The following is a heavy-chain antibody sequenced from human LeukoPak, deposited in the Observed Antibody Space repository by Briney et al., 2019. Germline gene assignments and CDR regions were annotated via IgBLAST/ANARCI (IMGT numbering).Heavy chain of an antibody. J-gene: IGHJ5*02. D-gene: IGHD4-23*01. CDR3: ARGRYGGSNAENWLDP. CDR1: GFIFSSYT. V-gene: IGHV3-48*04. Sequence: GGSLRLSCAASGFIFSSYTMNWVRQAPGKGLEWLSFISTTGSTLYYADSVKGRFTISRDDAKNSLYLQMNSLRVEDTAVYYCARGRYGGSNAENWLDPWGQGTLVIVSS. CDR2: ISTTGSTL.